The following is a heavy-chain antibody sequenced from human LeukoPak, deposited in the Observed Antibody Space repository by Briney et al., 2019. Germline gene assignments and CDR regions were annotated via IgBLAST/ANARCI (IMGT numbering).Heavy chain of an antibody. D-gene: IGHD4-23*01. CDR2: ISSSSSYI. J-gene: IGHJ4*02. CDR1: GFTFSSYS. CDR3: ARGPLDYGGNFGDY. Sequence: GGSLRLSCAASGFTFSSYSMNWVRQAPGKGLEWVSSISSSSSYIYYADSVKGRFTISRDNAKNSLHLQMNSLRAEDTAVYYCARGPLDYGGNFGDYWGQGTLVTVSS. V-gene: IGHV3-21*01.